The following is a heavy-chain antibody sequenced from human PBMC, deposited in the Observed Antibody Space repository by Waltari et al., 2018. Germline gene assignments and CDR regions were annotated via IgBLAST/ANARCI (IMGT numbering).Heavy chain of an antibody. D-gene: IGHD6-19*01. V-gene: IGHV4-34*01. CDR1: GGYFSGYY. J-gene: IGHJ3*02. Sequence: QVQLQQWGAGLLKPSETLSLTCAVYGGYFSGYYWSWIRQPPGKGLEWIGEINHSGSTNYNPSLKSRVTISVDTSKNQFSLKLSSVTAADTAVYYCARGPSAVDAFDIWGQGTMVTVSS. CDR2: INHSGST. CDR3: ARGPSAVDAFDI.